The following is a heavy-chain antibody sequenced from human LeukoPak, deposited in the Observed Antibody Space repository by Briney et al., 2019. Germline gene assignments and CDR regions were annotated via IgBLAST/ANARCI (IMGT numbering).Heavy chain of an antibody. J-gene: IGHJ6*03. CDR2: ISGGGGST. Sequence: GGSLRLSCAASGLTFSTYGMNWVRQAPGKGLEWVSGISGGGGSTYYADSVKGRFTISRDNSKNTLYLQMNGLRAEDTAVYYCAKDRAASGTGSYYYMDVWGKGTTVTVYS. D-gene: IGHD6-13*01. CDR1: GLTFSTYG. V-gene: IGHV3-23*01. CDR3: AKDRAASGTGSYYYMDV.